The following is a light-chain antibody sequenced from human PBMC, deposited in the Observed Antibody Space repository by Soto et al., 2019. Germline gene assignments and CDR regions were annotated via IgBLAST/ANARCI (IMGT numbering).Light chain of an antibody. J-gene: IGKJ1*01. Sequence: EIVMTHAPSTLSLSPVERATVSCSASQSVSSNLAWYQQKPGQAPRLLIYGASTRATGIPARFSGSGSGTEFTLTISSLQSEDFAVYYCQQYNNWPTWTFGQGTKVDIK. CDR2: GAS. V-gene: IGKV3-15*01. CDR3: QQYNNWPTWT. CDR1: QSVSSN.